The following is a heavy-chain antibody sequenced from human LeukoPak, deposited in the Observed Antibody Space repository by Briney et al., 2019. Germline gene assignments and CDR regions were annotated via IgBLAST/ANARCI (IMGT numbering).Heavy chain of an antibody. D-gene: IGHD6-13*01. CDR2: MYYSGST. CDR1: GGSISSSSYY. J-gene: IGHJ4*02. CDR3: ATFYGYSNTWYYPYFDN. V-gene: IGHV4-39*01. Sequence: SETLSLTCTVSGGSISSSSYYWGWIRQPPGKGLERIGSMYYSGSTFYNPSLRSRVTISVDTSKNQFSLRLSSMTAADTAVYYCATFYGYSNTWYYPYFDNWGQGTLVTVSS.